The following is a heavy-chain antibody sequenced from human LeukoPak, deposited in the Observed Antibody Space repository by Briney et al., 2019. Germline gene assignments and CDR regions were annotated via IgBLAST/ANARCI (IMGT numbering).Heavy chain of an antibody. CDR2: IKQDGSKK. CDR3: ARGLALDY. Sequence: GGSLRLSCAASGFPFSSYWMTWVRQAPGKGLEWVANIKQDGSKKSYVDSVKGRFTISRDNSKNTLYLQMNSLRAEDTAVYYCARGLALDYWGQGTLVTVSS. CDR1: GFPFSSYW. J-gene: IGHJ4*02. V-gene: IGHV3-7*03. D-gene: IGHD6-19*01.